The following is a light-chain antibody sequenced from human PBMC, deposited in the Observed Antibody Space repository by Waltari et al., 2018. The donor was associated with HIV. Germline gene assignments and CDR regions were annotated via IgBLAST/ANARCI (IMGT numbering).Light chain of an antibody. CDR3: QSSDSSGVDFVV. Sequence: DLTQPPSVSVPPGQAATIACTGGALAKRHDYWCQKKSGQAPVLLINKDTERLSGIPERFSGSSSGTSLTLTINEVRAEDEAEYYCQSSDSSGVDFVVFGGGTKLTV. J-gene: IGLJ2*01. V-gene: IGLV3-25*03. CDR1: ALAKRH. CDR2: KDT.